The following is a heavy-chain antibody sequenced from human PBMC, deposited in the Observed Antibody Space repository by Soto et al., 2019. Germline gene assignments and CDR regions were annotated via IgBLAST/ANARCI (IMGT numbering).Heavy chain of an antibody. CDR2: INYNGGT. V-gene: IGHV4-59*12. D-gene: IGHD4-17*01. J-gene: IGHJ3*01. CDR3: ARAPDGDYGLWTFDF. CDR1: GGSISSYS. Sequence: QVQLRESGPGLVKPSETLSLTCSVSGGSISSYSWSWIRQPPGKGLEWLGYINYNGGTNYSPSLKSRVTISLDTSNNQFSLKLTSVTAADTAVYYCARAPDGDYGLWTFDFWGQGTMVTVSS.